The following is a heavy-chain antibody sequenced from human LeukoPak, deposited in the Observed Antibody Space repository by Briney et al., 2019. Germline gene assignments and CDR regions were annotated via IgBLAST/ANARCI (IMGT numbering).Heavy chain of an antibody. CDR2: IIPIFGTA. CDR3: ARVSLGSYYYYYGMDV. J-gene: IGHJ6*02. CDR1: GYTFTSYD. D-gene: IGHD2-15*01. Sequence: GASVKVSCKASGYTFTSYDINWVRQAPGQGLECMGGIIPIFGTANYAQKFQGRVAITADESTSTAYMELSSLRSEDTAVYYCARVSLGSYYYYYGMDVWGQGTTVTVSS. V-gene: IGHV1-69*13.